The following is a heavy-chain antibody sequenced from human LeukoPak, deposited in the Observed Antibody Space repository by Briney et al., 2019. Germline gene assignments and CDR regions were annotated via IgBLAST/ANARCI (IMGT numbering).Heavy chain of an antibody. CDR2: IWYDGSDK. Sequence: PGRSLRLSCAASGFTCSNYGMHWVRQAPGKGLEGVAVIWYDGSDKYYVNSVKGRFTISRDNSKNTLYLQMNSLRAEDTAVSYCAKDGPLRHSSGYRFDYWGQGTLVTVSS. V-gene: IGHV3-33*06. CDR1: GFTCSNYG. J-gene: IGHJ4*02. CDR3: AKDGPLRHSSGYRFDY. D-gene: IGHD3-22*01.